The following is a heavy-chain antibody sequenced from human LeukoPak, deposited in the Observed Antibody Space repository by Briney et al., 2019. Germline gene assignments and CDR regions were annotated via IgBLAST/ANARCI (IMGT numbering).Heavy chain of an antibody. CDR3: ATPRDSSAHFYYYGGMDV. D-gene: IGHD6-19*01. Sequence: ASVKVSCKASGYSFTGFYMHWMRQAPGQGLEWMGWIHPNSGGTKYAQKFQGRVTMTRDTSINTAYMELSSLTSDDTAVYYCATPRDSSAHFYYYGGMDVWGQGTTVAVSS. J-gene: IGHJ6*02. V-gene: IGHV1-2*02. CDR2: IHPNSGGT. CDR1: GYSFTGFY.